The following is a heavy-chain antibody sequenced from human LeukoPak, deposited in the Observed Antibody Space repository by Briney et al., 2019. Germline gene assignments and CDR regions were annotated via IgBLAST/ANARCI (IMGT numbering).Heavy chain of an antibody. CDR2: ICGSWSTI. V-gene: IGHV3-48*01. CDR1: GFTFSSYS. CDR3: ARVLLERPGIDSFDI. D-gene: IGHD1-1*01. J-gene: IGHJ3*02. Sequence: GGSLRLSCAASGFTFSSYSMEWVRQAPGKGLEWVSHICGSWSTIYYADPVKGRFTISRDNAKNSLYLQMNSLRAEDTAVYYCARVLLERPGIDSFDIWGQGTTVTVSS.